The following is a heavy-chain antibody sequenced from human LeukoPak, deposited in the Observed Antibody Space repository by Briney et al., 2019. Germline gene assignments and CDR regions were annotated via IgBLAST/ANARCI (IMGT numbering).Heavy chain of an antibody. CDR3: ARESFAARWD. V-gene: IGHV3-7*01. CDR1: EFTFSSYW. J-gene: IGHJ4*02. D-gene: IGHD6-6*01. Sequence: PGGSLRLSCAASEFTFSSYWMSWVRQAPGKGLEWVANIKQDGSQKSYVDSVKGRFTISRDNANNLLYLQMNSLRAEDTAVYYCARESFAARWDWGQGTLVTVSS. CDR2: IKQDGSQK.